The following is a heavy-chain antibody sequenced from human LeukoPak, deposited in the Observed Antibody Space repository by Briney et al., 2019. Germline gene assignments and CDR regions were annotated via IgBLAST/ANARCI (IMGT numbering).Heavy chain of an antibody. CDR2: IKQDGSDK. CDR3: TRDYRGKDV. Sequence: GGSLRLSCAASGFTFSTYWMSWVRQAPGKGLEWVANIKQDGSDKFYADSMKGRFTISRDNAKNSVYLQMDSLRVKDTAVYYCTRDYRGKDVWGRGTTVTVSS. D-gene: IGHD3-16*02. CDR1: GFTFSTYW. V-gene: IGHV3-7*01. J-gene: IGHJ6*02.